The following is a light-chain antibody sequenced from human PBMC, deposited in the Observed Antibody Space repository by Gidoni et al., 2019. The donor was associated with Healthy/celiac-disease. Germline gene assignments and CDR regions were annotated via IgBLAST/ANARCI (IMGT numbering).Light chain of an antibody. V-gene: IGLV3-1*01. CDR3: QAWDSSTVV. CDR2: QDS. Sequence: SYELTQPPSVSVSQGQTASITCSGDKLGDTYACWYQQKPGQSPVLVIYQDSKRPSGIPELFSGSNSGNTATLIISGTQAMDEADYYCQAWDSSTVVFGGGTKLPVL. CDR1: KLGDTY. J-gene: IGLJ2*01.